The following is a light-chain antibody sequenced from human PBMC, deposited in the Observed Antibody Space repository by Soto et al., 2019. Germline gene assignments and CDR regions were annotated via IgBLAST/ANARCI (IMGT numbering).Light chain of an antibody. Sequence: IVLTQSPGTLSLSPGERATLSCRASQSVSSSYLAWYQQKPGQAPRLLMFRTSTRATGFPARFSAGGSGTDFNLTISSLQSEDFAIYHCQQYNNWPRATFGGGTKVDIK. CDR1: QSVSSSY. CDR2: RTS. V-gene: IGKV3-15*01. J-gene: IGKJ4*01. CDR3: QQYNNWPRAT.